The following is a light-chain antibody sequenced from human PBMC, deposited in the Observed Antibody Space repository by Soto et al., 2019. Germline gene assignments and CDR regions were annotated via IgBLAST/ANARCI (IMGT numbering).Light chain of an antibody. J-gene: IGLJ1*01. CDR1: SSDVGGYNY. CDR3: SSFTGASTI. Sequence: SVLTQPPSAPGSPGQSVTISCTGTSSDVGGYNYVSWYQQHPGKAPKLVIYEVTKRPSGVPDRFSGSKSGNTASLTVSGLQAEDEADYYCSSFTGASTIFGTGTKVTVL. CDR2: EVT. V-gene: IGLV2-8*01.